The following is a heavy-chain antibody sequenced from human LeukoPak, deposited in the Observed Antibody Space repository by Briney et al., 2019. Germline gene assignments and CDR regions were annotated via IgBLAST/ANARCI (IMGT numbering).Heavy chain of an antibody. CDR2: ISGSGGST. J-gene: IGHJ4*02. V-gene: IGHV3-23*01. CDR3: AKGLYSNYELGLDY. D-gene: IGHD4-11*01. Sequence: GGSLRLSCAASGFTFSSYAMSWVCQAPGKGLEWVSAISGSGGSTHYADSVKGRFTISRDNSKNTLYLQMNSLRAEDTAVYYCAKGLYSNYELGLDYWGQGTLVTVSS. CDR1: GFTFSSYA.